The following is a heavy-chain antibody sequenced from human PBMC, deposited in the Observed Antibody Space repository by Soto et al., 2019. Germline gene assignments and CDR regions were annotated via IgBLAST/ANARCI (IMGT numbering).Heavy chain of an antibody. CDR2: IIPIFGTA. V-gene: IGHV1-69*01. Sequence: QVQLVQSGAEVKKPGSSVKVSCKASGGTFSSYAISWVRQAPGQGLEWMGGIIPIFGTANYAQKFQGRVTITADESTITTYMELSSLRSEDTAVYYCAREGASGSHIGYWGHGTLVTVSS. D-gene: IGHD3-22*01. CDR3: AREGASGSHIGY. CDR1: GGTFSSYA. J-gene: IGHJ4*01.